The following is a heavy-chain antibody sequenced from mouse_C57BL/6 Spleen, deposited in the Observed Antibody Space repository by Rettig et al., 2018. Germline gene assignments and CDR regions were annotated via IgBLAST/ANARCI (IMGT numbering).Heavy chain of an antibody. CDR2: T. V-gene: IGHV1-20*01. Sequence: TFYNQKFKGKATLTVDKSSTTAHMELRSLTSEDSAVYYCASHYYGSNYETYWGQGTLVTVSA. J-gene: IGHJ3*01. CDR3: ASHYYGSNYETY. D-gene: IGHD1-1*01.